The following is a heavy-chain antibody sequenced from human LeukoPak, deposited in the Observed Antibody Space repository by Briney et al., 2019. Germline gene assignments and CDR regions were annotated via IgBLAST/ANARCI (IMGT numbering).Heavy chain of an antibody. D-gene: IGHD2-8*01. J-gene: IGHJ4*02. CDR2: VSGSGGST. V-gene: IGHV3-23*01. CDR1: GFPFSSYA. Sequence: GGSLRLSCAAAGFPFSSYAMSWVRQAPGKGLEWVSAVSGSGGSTYYADSVKGRFTISRDNSKNTLYLLMNSLRAEDTAVYYCAKDFGDCSNGVCYGKPFDYWGQGTLVTASS. CDR3: AKDFGDCSNGVCYGKPFDY.